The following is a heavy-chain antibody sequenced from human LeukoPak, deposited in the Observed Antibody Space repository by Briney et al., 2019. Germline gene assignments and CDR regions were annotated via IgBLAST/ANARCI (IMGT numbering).Heavy chain of an antibody. Sequence: GGSLRLSCAASGFTFSSYSMNWVRQAPGKGLEWVSSISSSSSYIYYADSVKGRFTISRDNAKNSLYLQMNSLRAEDTAVYYCARDEEFPRYTYCDFWSGYYFSPPFDYWGQGTLVTVSS. CDR1: GFTFSSYS. CDR3: ARDEEFPRYTYCDFWSGYYFSPPFDY. J-gene: IGHJ4*02. D-gene: IGHD3-3*01. V-gene: IGHV3-21*01. CDR2: ISSSSSYI.